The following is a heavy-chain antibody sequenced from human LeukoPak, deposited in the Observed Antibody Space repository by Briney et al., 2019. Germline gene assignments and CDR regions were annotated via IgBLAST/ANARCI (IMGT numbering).Heavy chain of an antibody. J-gene: IGHJ4*02. CDR2: ISSSSSYI. V-gene: IGHV3-21*01. D-gene: IGHD3-10*01. Sequence: GGSLRLSCAASGFTFSSYSMNWVRQAPGKGLEWVSSISSSSSYIYYADSVKGRLTIFRDNAKNSLYLQMNSLRAEDTAVYYCATNGGGYFDYWGQGTLVTVSS. CDR1: GFTFSSYS. CDR3: ATNGGGYFDY.